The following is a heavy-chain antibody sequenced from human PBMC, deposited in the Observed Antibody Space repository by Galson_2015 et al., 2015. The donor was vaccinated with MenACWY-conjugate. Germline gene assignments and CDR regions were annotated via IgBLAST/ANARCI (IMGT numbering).Heavy chain of an antibody. CDR1: GGTFSSYA. Sequence: SVKVSCKASGGTFSSYAISWVRQAPGQGLEWMGGIIPIFGTANYAQKFQGRVTITADESTSTAYMELSSLRSEDTAVYYCARDNDCGGDCSRGYFDYWGQGTLVTVSS. J-gene: IGHJ4*02. V-gene: IGHV1-69*13. D-gene: IGHD2-21*02. CDR3: ARDNDCGGDCSRGYFDY. CDR2: IIPIFGTA.